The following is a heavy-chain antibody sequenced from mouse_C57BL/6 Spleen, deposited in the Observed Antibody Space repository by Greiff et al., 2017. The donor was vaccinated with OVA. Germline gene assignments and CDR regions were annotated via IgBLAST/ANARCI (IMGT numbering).Heavy chain of an antibody. CDR3: ARPRDYGYEFAY. Sequence: EVQLQESGGGLVKPGGSLKLSCAASGFTFSDYGMHWVRQAPEKGLEWVAYISSGSSTIYYADTVKGRFTISRDNAKNTLFLQMTSLRSEDTAMYYCARPRDYGYEFAYWGQGTLVTVSA. J-gene: IGHJ3*01. V-gene: IGHV5-17*01. D-gene: IGHD2-2*01. CDR1: GFTFSDYG. CDR2: ISSGSSTI.